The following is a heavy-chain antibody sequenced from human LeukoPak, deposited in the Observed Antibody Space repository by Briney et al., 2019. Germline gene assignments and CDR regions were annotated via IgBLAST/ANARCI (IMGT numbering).Heavy chain of an antibody. V-gene: IGHV1-8*03. Sequence: ASVQVSCQASGYTFTSYDINGVRQATGKGLEWMGWMNPSSGNTGYAQKFQGRVTITRNTSISTAYMKLSSLRSKDTAVYYCTRGNYYYYHMDVWGNGTTVTVSS. CDR3: TRGNYYYYHMDV. J-gene: IGHJ6*03. CDR1: GYTFTSYD. CDR2: MNPSSGNT.